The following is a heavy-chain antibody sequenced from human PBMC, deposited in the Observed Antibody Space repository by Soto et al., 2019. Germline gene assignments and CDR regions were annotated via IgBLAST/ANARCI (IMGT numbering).Heavy chain of an antibody. CDR2: IVVGSGNT. V-gene: IGHV1-58*02. Sequence: SVKVSCKASGFTFTSSAMQGVRQARGQRLEWIGWIVVGSGNTNYAQKFQERVTITRDMSTSTAYMELNSLRAEDTAVYYCAKDHSRGYDSIADDYWGQGTLVTVSS. CDR1: GFTFTSSA. J-gene: IGHJ4*02. CDR3: AKDHSRGYDSIADDY. D-gene: IGHD5-12*01.